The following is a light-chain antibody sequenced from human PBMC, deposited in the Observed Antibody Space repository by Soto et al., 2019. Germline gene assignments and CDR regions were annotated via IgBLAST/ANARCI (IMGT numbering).Light chain of an antibody. CDR2: EVT. V-gene: IGLV2-8*01. CDR3: SSYAGSNNLQV. Sequence: QSALTQPPSASGSPGQSVTISCTGTSSDVGGYNYVSWYQQHPGKAPKLMIYEVTKRPSGVPDRFSGSKSGNTASLTVSGLQAEDEADYYCSSYAGSNNLQVFGTGTEVTDL. CDR1: SSDVGGYNY. J-gene: IGLJ1*01.